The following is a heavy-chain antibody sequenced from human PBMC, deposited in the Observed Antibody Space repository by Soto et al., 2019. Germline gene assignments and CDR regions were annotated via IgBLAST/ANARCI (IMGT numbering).Heavy chain of an antibody. J-gene: IGHJ4*02. V-gene: IGHV3-33*01. CDR2: IWYDGTKK. CDR3: ASDVGHGNGPFDY. CDR1: GFTFTAYG. D-gene: IGHD1-26*01. Sequence: PGGSLRLSCAASGFTFTAYGMHWVRQAPGKGLEWVAVIWYDGTKKYYADSVKGRFTISRDNSRNSLYLQVNSLRVEDTAVYYCASDVGHGNGPFDYWGQGALVTVS.